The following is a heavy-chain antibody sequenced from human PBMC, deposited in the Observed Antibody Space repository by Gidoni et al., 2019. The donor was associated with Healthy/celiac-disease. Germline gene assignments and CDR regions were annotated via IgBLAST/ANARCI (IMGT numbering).Heavy chain of an antibody. D-gene: IGHD6-6*01. Sequence: QLQLQESGPGLVKPSETLSLTCPVSGGSISSSSYYWGWIRQPPGKGLEWIGSIYYSGSTYYNPSLKSRVTISVDTSKNQFSLKLSSVTAADTAVYYCARREVGQLGYFDYWGQGTLVTVSS. CDR1: GGSISSSSYY. V-gene: IGHV4-39*01. CDR2: IYYSGST. CDR3: ARREVGQLGYFDY. J-gene: IGHJ4*02.